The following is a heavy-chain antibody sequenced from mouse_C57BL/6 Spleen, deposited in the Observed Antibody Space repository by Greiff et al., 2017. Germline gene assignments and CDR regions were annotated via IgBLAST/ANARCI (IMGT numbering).Heavy chain of an antibody. CDR3: TTYVYYYGSSYEDAMDY. CDR1: GFNIKDYY. CDR2: IDPEDGDT. D-gene: IGHD1-1*01. V-gene: IGHV14-1*01. Sequence: VQLQQSGAELVRPGASVKLSCTASGFNIKDYYMHWVKQRPEQGLEWIGRIDPEDGDTEYAPKFQGKATMTADTSSNTAYLQLSSLTSEDTAVYYCTTYVYYYGSSYEDAMDYWGQGTSVTVSS. J-gene: IGHJ4*01.